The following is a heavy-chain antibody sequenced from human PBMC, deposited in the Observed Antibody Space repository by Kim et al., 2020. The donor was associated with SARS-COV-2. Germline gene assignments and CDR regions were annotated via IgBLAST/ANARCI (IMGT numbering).Heavy chain of an antibody. CDR1: GFTVSSNY. Sequence: GGSLRLSCAASGFTVSSNYMSWVRQAPGKGLEWVSVIYSGGSTYYADSVKGRFTISRDNSKNTLYLQMNSLRAEDTAVYYCARVNYDSSGYYDFDDWYFDLWGRGTLVTVSS. CDR2: IYSGGST. J-gene: IGHJ2*01. V-gene: IGHV3-53*01. D-gene: IGHD3-22*01. CDR3: ARVNYDSSGYYDFDDWYFDL.